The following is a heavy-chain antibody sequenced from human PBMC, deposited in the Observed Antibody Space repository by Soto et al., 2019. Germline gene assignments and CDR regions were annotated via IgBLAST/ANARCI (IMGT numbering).Heavy chain of an antibody. V-gene: IGHV4-34*01. CDR2: INHSGST. CDR1: GGSFSGYY. D-gene: IGHD4-17*01. Sequence: QVQLQQWGAGLLKPSETLSLTRAVYGGSFSGYYWSWIRQPPGKALEWIGEINHSGSTNYNPSLKSRVTISVDTSKNQFSLKLSSVTAADTAVYYCARFYGDYELPDYFDYWGQGTLVTVSS. CDR3: ARFYGDYELPDYFDY. J-gene: IGHJ4*02.